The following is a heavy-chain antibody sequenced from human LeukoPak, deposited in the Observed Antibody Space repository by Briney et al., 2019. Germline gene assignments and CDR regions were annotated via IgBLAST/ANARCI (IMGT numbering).Heavy chain of an antibody. Sequence: PGGSLRLSCAASGFTFSSYAMSWDRQAPGKGLEWVSAISGSGGSTYYADSVKGRFTISRDNAKNTLYLQMNSLRAEDTAVYYCVRSAFLTTEFYFDYWGHGTLVTVSS. CDR1: GFTFSSYA. CDR2: ISGSGGST. J-gene: IGHJ4*01. V-gene: IGHV3-23*01. CDR3: VRSAFLTTEFYFDY. D-gene: IGHD4-11*01.